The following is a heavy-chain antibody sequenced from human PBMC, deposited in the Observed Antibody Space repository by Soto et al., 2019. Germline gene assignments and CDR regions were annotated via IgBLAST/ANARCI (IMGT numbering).Heavy chain of an antibody. CDR3: ARSSTAVAGTDFDY. V-gene: IGHV3-66*01. CDR1: GFTVSSNY. CDR2: IYSGGST. Sequence: GGSLRLSCAASGFTVSSNYMSWVRQAPGKGLEWVSVIYSGGSTYYADSVKGRFTISRDNSKNTLYLQMNSLRAEDTAVYYCARSSTAVAGTDFDYWGQGTLVTVSS. D-gene: IGHD6-19*01. J-gene: IGHJ4*02.